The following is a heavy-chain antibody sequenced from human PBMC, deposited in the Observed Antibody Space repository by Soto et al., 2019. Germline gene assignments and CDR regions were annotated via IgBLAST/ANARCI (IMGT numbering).Heavy chain of an antibody. V-gene: IGHV1-69*13. CDR3: ARGYYYDSSGYYYVQNYYYGMDV. J-gene: IGHJ6*02. D-gene: IGHD3-22*01. Sequence: ASVKVSCKASGGTFSSYAISWVRQAPGQGLEWMGGIIPIFGTANYAQKFQGRVTITADESTSTAYMELSSLRSEDTAVYYCARGYYYDSSGYYYVQNYYYGMDVWGQGTTVTVS. CDR1: GGTFSSYA. CDR2: IIPIFGTA.